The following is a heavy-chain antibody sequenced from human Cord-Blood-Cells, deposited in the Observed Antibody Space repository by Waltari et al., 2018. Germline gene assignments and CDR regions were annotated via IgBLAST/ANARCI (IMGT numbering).Heavy chain of an antibody. D-gene: IGHD5-12*01. Sequence: QVQLVQSGAEVNKHGASVKVSCKASGYTFTSYGISWLRQAPGQGLEWMGWISAYNGNTNYAQKLQGRVTMTTDTSTSTAYMELRSLRSDDTAVYYCARDLHGYREKDAFDIWGQGTMVTVSS. CDR3: ARDLHGYREKDAFDI. CDR1: GYTFTSYG. CDR2: ISAYNGNT. J-gene: IGHJ3*02. V-gene: IGHV1-18*01.